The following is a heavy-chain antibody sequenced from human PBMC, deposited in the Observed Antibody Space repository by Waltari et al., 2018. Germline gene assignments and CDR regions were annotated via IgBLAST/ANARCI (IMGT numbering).Heavy chain of an antibody. CDR2: SSDAGGRI. Sequence: EVHLLESGGGLVQPGGSLRLSCAASGFTFSSYVMHWVRQAPGKGLEWVSSSSDAGGRIYSADSVKGRFTISRDNSKNTLFLQMNSLRADDTAVYYCGRAAGIDFWGQGTLVTVSS. CDR1: GFTFSSYV. J-gene: IGHJ4*02. V-gene: IGHV3-23*01. CDR3: GRAAGIDF.